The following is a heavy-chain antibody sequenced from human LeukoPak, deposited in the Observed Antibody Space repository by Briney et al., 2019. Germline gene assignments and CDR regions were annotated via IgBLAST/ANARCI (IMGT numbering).Heavy chain of an antibody. V-gene: IGHV3-66*01. Sequence: GGSLRLSCAASGFTVSSNYMSWVRQAPGKGLEWVSVIYSGGSTYYADSVKGRFTISRDNSKNTLYLQMNSLRAEDTAVYYCARAIFGVVIGLDYWGQGTLVTISS. D-gene: IGHD3-3*01. CDR3: ARAIFGVVIGLDY. CDR2: IYSGGST. J-gene: IGHJ4*02. CDR1: GFTVSSNY.